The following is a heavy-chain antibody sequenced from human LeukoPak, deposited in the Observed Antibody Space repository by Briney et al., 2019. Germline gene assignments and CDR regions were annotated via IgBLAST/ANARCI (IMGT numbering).Heavy chain of an antibody. J-gene: IGHJ4*02. D-gene: IGHD3-3*01. Sequence: ASVKVSCKASGYTFTSYGISWVRQAPGQGLEWMGWISAYNGNTNYAQKLQGRVTTTTDTSTSTAYMELRSLRSDDTAVYYCARDRHDFWSGYYRGLALWGQGTLVTVSS. CDR2: ISAYNGNT. V-gene: IGHV1-18*01. CDR3: ARDRHDFWSGYYRGLAL. CDR1: GYTFTSYG.